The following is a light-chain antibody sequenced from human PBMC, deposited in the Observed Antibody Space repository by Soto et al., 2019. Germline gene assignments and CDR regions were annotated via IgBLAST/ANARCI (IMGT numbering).Light chain of an antibody. J-gene: IGKJ1*01. V-gene: IGKV1-5*03. CDR1: QSINNW. Sequence: DIRMTQSPSTLSASVGDRVTITCRASQSINNWLAWYQQKPGKAPKLLIYRASSLESGVPSRFSGGGSGTDFLFTITRLQDDDVATYYWQQNSSASTFSQGTKVEIK. CDR3: QQNSSAST. CDR2: RAS.